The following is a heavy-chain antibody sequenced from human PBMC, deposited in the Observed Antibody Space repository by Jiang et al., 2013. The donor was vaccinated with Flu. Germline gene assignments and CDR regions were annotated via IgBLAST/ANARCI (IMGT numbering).Heavy chain of an antibody. V-gene: IGHV7-4-1*02. CDR3: AREGYYFDTTGSPRSHGLDV. J-gene: IGHJ6*02. Sequence: QSGSELKKPGDSVKVSCKASAYSFSKYALTWVRQAPGQGLEWMGWINTGTGDPTYAQAFTGRFVFSSDISVSTAYLHISGLKPEDTAVYYCAREGYYFDTTGSPRSHGLDVWGQGTAVTVS. D-gene: IGHD3-9*01. CDR2: INTGTGDP. CDR1: AYSFSKYA.